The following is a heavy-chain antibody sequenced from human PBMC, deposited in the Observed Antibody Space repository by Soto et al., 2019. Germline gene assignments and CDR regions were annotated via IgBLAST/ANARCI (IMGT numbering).Heavy chain of an antibody. CDR2: ISSSSSYI. D-gene: IGHD2-8*02. CDR1: GFTFSSYS. J-gene: IGHJ3*02. CDR3: ARDFKLGTAPAFDI. Sequence: GGSLRLSCAASGFTFSSYSMNWVRQAPGKWLEWVSSISSSSSYIYYADSVKGRFTIARDNAKNSLYLQMNSLRAEDTAVYYCARDFKLGTAPAFDIWGQGXMVTVSS. V-gene: IGHV3-21*01.